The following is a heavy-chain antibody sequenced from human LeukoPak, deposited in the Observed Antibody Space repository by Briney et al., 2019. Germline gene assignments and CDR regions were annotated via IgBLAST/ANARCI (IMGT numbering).Heavy chain of an antibody. J-gene: IGHJ6*02. CDR1: GYTFTGYY. Sequence: ASVKVSCKASGYTFTGYYMHWVRQAPGQGLEWMGWINPNSGGTSYAQKFQGRVTMTRDTSISTAYMELSRLRSDDTAVYYCARALSRVTIFGVQKYYYGMDVWGQGTTVTVSS. CDR3: ARALSRVTIFGVQKYYYGMDV. V-gene: IGHV1-2*02. CDR2: INPNSGGT. D-gene: IGHD3-3*01.